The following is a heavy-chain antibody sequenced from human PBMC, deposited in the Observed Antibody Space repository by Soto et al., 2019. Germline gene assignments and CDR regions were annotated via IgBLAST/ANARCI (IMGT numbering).Heavy chain of an antibody. J-gene: IGHJ5*02. V-gene: IGHV2-26*01. Sequence: QVTLKESGPVLVKPTETLTLRCTVYGLSITDSEMGVSWIRQPPGQPLEWLAHIDSSGEKSYRTFLKRRLAISKDTSKSQIVLTMTNMDPADTATYYCARRHLAVAVSPWFDPWGQGIPVTCSS. CDR1: GLSITDSEMG. D-gene: IGHD6-19*01. CDR3: ARRHLAVAVSPWFDP. CDR2: IDSSGEK.